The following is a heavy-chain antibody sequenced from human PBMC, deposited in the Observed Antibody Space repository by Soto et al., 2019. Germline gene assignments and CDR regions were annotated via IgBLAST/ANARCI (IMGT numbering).Heavy chain of an antibody. D-gene: IGHD1-26*01. CDR1: GGTFSSYA. CDR3: ATPRLVGATSGWFDP. J-gene: IGHJ5*02. CDR2: IIPIFGTA. V-gene: IGHV1-69*12. Sequence: QVQLVQSGAEVKKPGSSVKVSCKASGGTFSSYAISWVRQAPGQGLEWMGGIIPIFGTANYAQKFQGRVTITADESTSKAYMELSSLRSENTAVYYCATPRLVGATSGWFDPWGQGTLVTVSS.